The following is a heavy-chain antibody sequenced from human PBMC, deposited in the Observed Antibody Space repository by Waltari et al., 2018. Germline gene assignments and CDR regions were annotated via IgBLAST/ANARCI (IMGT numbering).Heavy chain of an antibody. Sequence: GLEWVSAISGSGGSTYYADSVKGRFTISRDNSKNTLYLQMNSLRAEDTAVYYCAKEKMAPYYYDSSGYQPFDYWGQGTLVTVSS. CDR3: AKEKMAPYYYDSSGYQPFDY. V-gene: IGHV3-23*01. D-gene: IGHD3-22*01. J-gene: IGHJ4*02. CDR2: ISGSGGST.